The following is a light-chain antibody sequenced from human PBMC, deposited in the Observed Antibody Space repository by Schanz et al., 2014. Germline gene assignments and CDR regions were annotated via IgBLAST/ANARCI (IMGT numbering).Light chain of an antibody. V-gene: IGKV4-1*01. J-gene: IGKJ4*01. CDR3: QQYYDTTPHT. Sequence: DIVMTQSPDSLAVSLGERATINCKSSQSVLYTSNNKNYLAWYQHKPGQPPKLLIHWASTRESGVPDRFSGSGSGTDFSLTISSLQAEDVAVYYCQQYYDTTPHTFGGGTKVEIK. CDR2: WAS. CDR1: QSVLYTSNNKNY.